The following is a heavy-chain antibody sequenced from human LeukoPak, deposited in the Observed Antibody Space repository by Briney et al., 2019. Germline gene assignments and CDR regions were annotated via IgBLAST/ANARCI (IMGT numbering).Heavy chain of an antibody. V-gene: IGHV3-30*02. D-gene: IGHD1-1*01. CDR3: AKDMGSNLYYYYYYMDV. Sequence: GGSLRLSCAASGFTFSSYGMHWVRQAPGKGLEWVAFIRYDGSNKYYADSVKGRFTISRDNSKNTLYLQMNSLRAEDTAVYYCAKDMGSNLYYYYYYMDVWGKGTTVTVSS. CDR2: IRYDGSNK. J-gene: IGHJ6*03. CDR1: GFTFSSYG.